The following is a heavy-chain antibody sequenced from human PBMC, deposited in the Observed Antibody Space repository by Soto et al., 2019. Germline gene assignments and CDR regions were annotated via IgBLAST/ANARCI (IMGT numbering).Heavy chain of an antibody. CDR1: GYTFSSHG. V-gene: IGHV1-18*01. D-gene: IGHD1-1*01. CDR2: ISTYNGNT. CDR3: ARDEGGGQLEHYYYYYPMDV. Sequence: ASVKVSCKAPGYTFSSHGINRVRLAPGQGLEWMGWISTYNGNTNYAQSLQGRVTMTTDASTSTAYMELRSLTSDDTAVYYCARDEGGGQLEHYYYYYPMDVWGQGTTVTVSS. J-gene: IGHJ6*02.